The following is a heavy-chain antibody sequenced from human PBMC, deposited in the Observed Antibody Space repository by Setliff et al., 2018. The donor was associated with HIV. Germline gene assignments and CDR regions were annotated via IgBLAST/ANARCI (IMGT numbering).Heavy chain of an antibody. Sequence: PGGSLRLSCSGSGFTFGDYAMSWVRQAPGKGLEWVGVIRRKAYGGTTEYAASVKGRFTISRDDSNSVANLQMNSLKTEDTAVYYCTRHPGVSLLFGELGYDYYMDVWGKGTTVTVSS. CDR2: IRRKAYGGTT. J-gene: IGHJ6*03. D-gene: IGHD3-10*01. CDR3: TRHPGVSLLFGELGYDYYMDV. V-gene: IGHV3-49*04. CDR1: GFTFGDYA.